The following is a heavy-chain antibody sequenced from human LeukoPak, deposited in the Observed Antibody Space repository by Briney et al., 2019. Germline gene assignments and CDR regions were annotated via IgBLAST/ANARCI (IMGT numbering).Heavy chain of an antibody. V-gene: IGHV4-59*01. CDR1: GGSLSIFY. CDR3: VRDRELTY. J-gene: IGHJ4*01. CDR2: IYNRGST. D-gene: IGHD1-26*01. Sequence: SETLSLTCTVSGGSLSIFYWCWIRQPRGKGLEWIGYIYNRGSTIYNPSLQSRVTISVDTSKNQFSLNLSSVTAADTAIYYCVRDRELTYWGPGTLVTVSS.